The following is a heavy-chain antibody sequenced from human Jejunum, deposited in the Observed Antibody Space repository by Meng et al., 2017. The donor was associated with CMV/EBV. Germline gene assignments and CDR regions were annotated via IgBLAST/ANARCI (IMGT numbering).Heavy chain of an antibody. CDR3: AKDAGSFLDYYFDF. V-gene: IGHV1-2*02. J-gene: IGHJ4*02. CDR2: LNPYTGDT. Sequence: SAYTFTDYYVHWVRQAPGQGLEWLGYLNPYTGDTNYAQKFQGRVSMTRDTPTNTAYMELTRLRSDDTALYYCAKDAGSFLDYYFDFWGQGTLVTVSS. CDR1: AYTFTDYY. D-gene: IGHD3-10*01.